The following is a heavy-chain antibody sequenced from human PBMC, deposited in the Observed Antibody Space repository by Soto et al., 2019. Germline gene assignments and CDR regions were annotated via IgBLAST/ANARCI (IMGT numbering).Heavy chain of an antibody. D-gene: IGHD3-10*01. J-gene: IGHJ4*02. CDR2: INPSGGST. V-gene: IGHV1-46*03. CDR3: DRRVGWFGELSDPHGLDY. Sequence: QVQLVQSGAEVKKPGASVKVSCKASGYTFTSYYMHWVRQAPGQGLECMGIINPSGGSTSYAQKFQGRVTMTRDTSTSTVYMELSRLRSEDTAVYYCDRRVGWFGELSDPHGLDYWGQGTLITVSS. CDR1: GYTFTSYY.